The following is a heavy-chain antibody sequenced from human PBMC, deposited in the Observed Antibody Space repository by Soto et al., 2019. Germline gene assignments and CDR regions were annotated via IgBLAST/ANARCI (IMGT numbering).Heavy chain of an antibody. J-gene: IGHJ6*02. CDR1: GGTFSIYA. Sequence: SVKVSCKASGGTFSIYAISCVLQAPVRGLDWMGGIIPIFGTANYAQKFQGRVAITADESTSTAYMELSSLRSEDTAVYYCARDQGDTAMVLTPYYYYGMDVWGQGTTVTVSS. CDR2: IIPIFGTA. D-gene: IGHD5-18*01. CDR3: ARDQGDTAMVLTPYYYYGMDV. V-gene: IGHV1-69*13.